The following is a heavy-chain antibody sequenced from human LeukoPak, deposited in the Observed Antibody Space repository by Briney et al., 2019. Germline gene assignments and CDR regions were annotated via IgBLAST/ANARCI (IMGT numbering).Heavy chain of an antibody. CDR2: MNPNSGNT. CDR1: GYTFTSYD. Sequence: ASVKVSCKASGYTFTSYDINWVRQATGQGLEWMGWMNPNSGNTGYAQKFQGRVTITRNTSISTAYMELSSLRSEDTAVYYCARIVVVVAATWVDAFDIWGQGTMVTVSS. D-gene: IGHD2-15*01. CDR3: ARIVVVVAATWVDAFDI. V-gene: IGHV1-8*03. J-gene: IGHJ3*02.